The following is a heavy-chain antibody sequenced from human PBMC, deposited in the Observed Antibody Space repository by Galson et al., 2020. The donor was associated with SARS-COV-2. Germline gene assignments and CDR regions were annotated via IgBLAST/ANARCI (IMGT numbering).Heavy chain of an antibody. CDR3: ARGIAPAGSSRGY. V-gene: IGHV1-18*01. D-gene: IGHD6-13*01. CDR1: GYSFSSSG. J-gene: IGHJ4*02. Sequence: ASVKVSCKAAGYSFSSSGITWVRQAPGQGLEWMGWISTYNGNTDYAQKLQDRVTMTTDTSTSTVYMELRSLRYDDTAVYYCARGIAPAGSSRGYWGQGTLVTVSS. CDR2: ISTYNGNT.